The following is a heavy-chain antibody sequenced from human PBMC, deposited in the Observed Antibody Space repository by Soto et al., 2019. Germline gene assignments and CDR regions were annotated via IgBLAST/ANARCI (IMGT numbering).Heavy chain of an antibody. CDR3: ASGLGRHFDY. J-gene: IGHJ4*02. CDR1: GFTFSSYA. D-gene: IGHD3-10*01. CDR2: ISYDGSNK. Sequence: QVQLVESGGGVVQPGRSLRLSCAASGFTFSSYAMHWVRQAPGKGLEWVAVISYDGSNKYYADSVKGRFTISRDNSTNTRYLQMNSLRAEDTAVYHCASGLGRHFDYWGQGTLVTVSS. V-gene: IGHV3-30-3*01.